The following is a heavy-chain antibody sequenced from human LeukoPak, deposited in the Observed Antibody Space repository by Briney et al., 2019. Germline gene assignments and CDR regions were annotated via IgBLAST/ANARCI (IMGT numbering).Heavy chain of an antibody. CDR1: GFTFSSYG. CDR3: AKDPSYSSSSKWFDP. Sequence: GGSLRLSCAASGFTFSSYGMHWVRQAPGKGLEWVAFIRYDGSNKYYADSVKGRFTISRDNSKNTLYLQMNSLRAEDTAVYYCAKDPSYSSSSKWFDPWGQGTLVTVSS. CDR2: IRYDGSNK. V-gene: IGHV3-30*02. J-gene: IGHJ5*02. D-gene: IGHD6-6*01.